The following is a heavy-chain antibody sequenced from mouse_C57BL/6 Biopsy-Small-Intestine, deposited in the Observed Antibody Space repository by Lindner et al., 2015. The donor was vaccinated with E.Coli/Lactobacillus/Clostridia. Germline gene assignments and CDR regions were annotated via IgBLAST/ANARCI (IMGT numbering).Heavy chain of an antibody. Sequence: VQLQESGGGLVKPGGSRKLSCAASGFTFSDYGIRWVRQAPEKGLEWIAYISGGSSNIHYADTVKGRFTISRDNAKNTLFLQMTSLRSEDTAMYYCARGDVGLHYGMDYWGQGTSVTVSS. CDR3: ARGDVGLHYGMDY. CDR2: ISGGSSNI. J-gene: IGHJ4*01. CDR1: GFTFSDYG. V-gene: IGHV5-17*01.